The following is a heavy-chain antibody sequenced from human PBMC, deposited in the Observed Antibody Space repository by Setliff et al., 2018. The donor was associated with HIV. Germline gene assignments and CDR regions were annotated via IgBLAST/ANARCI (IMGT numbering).Heavy chain of an antibody. CDR3: TRKLRPGHGVDV. CDR1: GFTFSTYG. J-gene: IGHJ6*02. V-gene: IGHV3-30*02. Sequence: PGGSLRLSCEASGFTFSTYGMNWVRQAPGKGLEWVAFINYDVSYEHYADSVKDRVTISRDNSKDTLYLQMNSLREEDTAVYYCTRKLRPGHGVDVWGQGTTVTVSS. CDR2: INYDVSYE. D-gene: IGHD3-10*01.